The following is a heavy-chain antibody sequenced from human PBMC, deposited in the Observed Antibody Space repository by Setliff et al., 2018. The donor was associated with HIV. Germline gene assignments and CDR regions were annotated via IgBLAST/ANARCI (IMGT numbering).Heavy chain of an antibody. Sequence: PSETLSLTCAVYGGSFSGYYWSWIRQPPGKGLEWIGEINHRGSTNCNPSLKSRVSISVDTSKNQFSLKLSSVTAADTAVYYCARVGVDVVRHYYYYMDVGGKGTTVTVSS. V-gene: IGHV4-34*01. D-gene: IGHD3-10*01. J-gene: IGHJ6*03. CDR3: ARVGVDVVRHYYYYMDV. CDR2: INHRGST. CDR1: GGSFSGYY.